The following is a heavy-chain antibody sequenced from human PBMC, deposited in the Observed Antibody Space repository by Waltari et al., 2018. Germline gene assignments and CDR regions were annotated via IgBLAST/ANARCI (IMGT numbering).Heavy chain of an antibody. Sequence: QVQLQESGPGLVKHSETLSLTCAGSGYSISSGYYWGWIRQPPGEGLEWIGSIYHSGSTYYNPSLKSRVTISVDTSKNQFSLKLSSVTAADTAVYYCAMEAPYYYYMDVWGKGTTVTVSS. CDR1: GYSISSGYY. D-gene: IGHD3-3*01. CDR2: IYHSGST. V-gene: IGHV4-38-2*01. CDR3: AMEAPYYYYMDV. J-gene: IGHJ6*03.